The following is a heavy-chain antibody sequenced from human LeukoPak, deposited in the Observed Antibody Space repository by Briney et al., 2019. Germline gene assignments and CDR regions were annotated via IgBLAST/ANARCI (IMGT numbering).Heavy chain of an antibody. D-gene: IGHD5-18*01. CDR1: GFTFSRYG. J-gene: IGHJ4*02. CDR3: AKSHGYSYGFDY. CDR2: ISYDASNK. V-gene: IGHV3-30*18. Sequence: GGSLRLSCAASGFTFSRYGMHWVRQTPGKGLEWVAVISYDASNKYYADSVKGRFTISRDNSKNTLYLQMNSLRAEDTAVYYCAKSHGYSYGFDYWGQGALVTVSS.